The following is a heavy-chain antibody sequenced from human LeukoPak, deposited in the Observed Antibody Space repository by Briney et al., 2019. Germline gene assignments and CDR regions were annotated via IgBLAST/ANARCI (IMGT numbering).Heavy chain of an antibody. Sequence: PGGFLRLSCAASGFTFSNCAMSWVRQGPGKGLEWVSSISGSGGSTDYADSVKGRFTISRDNSKNTLYLQMDSLRAEDTAVYYCAKTQWKVGATDYFDYWGQGILVTVSS. CDR2: ISGSGGST. V-gene: IGHV3-23*01. J-gene: IGHJ4*02. CDR1: GFTFSNCA. CDR3: AKTQWKVGATDYFDY. D-gene: IGHD1-26*01.